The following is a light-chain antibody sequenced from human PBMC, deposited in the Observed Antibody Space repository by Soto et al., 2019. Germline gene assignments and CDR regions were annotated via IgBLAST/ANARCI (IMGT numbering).Light chain of an antibody. V-gene: IGKV1-5*03. CDR3: QQYNTFSS. CDR2: KAS. J-gene: IGKJ1*01. CDR1: QSIDLW. Sequence: DIQMTQSPSTLSASVGDRVTITCRASQSIDLWLAWYQQKPGKAPNLLIYKASTLETGVPSRFTGSGSGTEFTLTINSLQPDDFATYYCQQYNTFSSFGQGTKVEMK.